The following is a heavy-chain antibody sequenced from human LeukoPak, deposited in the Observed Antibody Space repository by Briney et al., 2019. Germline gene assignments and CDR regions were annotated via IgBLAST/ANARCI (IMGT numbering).Heavy chain of an antibody. CDR3: ARATITMAVGVPADAFDI. V-gene: IGHV4-30-4*08. D-gene: IGHD3-22*01. Sequence: PSQTLSLTCTVSGGSISSADYYWSWIRQPPGKGLEWIGYIYYSGNTYYNPSLMSRVTISVDRSKNQFSLKQSSVTAADTAVYYCARATITMAVGVPADAFDIWGQGTMVTVSS. J-gene: IGHJ3*02. CDR2: IYYSGNT. CDR1: GGSISSADYY.